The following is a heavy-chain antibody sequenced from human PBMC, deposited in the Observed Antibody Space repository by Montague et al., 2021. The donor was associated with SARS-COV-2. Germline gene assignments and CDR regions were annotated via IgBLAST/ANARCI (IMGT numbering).Heavy chain of an antibody. D-gene: IGHD2-15*01. Sequence: SETLSLTCTVSGDSISTSYWAWIRQPPGKGLEWIGYVYYSGSSSYNSSLKSRVTISVDTSKNQVSLNLRSVTAADTAVYFCVRSDRRDPDTPHPDYYNGMDFWGQGTTVTVSS. V-gene: IGHV4-59*01. CDR3: VRSDRRDPDTPHPDYYNGMDF. J-gene: IGHJ6*02. CDR2: VYYSGSS. CDR1: GDSISTSY.